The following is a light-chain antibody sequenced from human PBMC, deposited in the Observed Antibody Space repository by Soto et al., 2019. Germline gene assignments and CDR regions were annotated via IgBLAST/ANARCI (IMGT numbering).Light chain of an antibody. CDR1: QTISDN. Sequence: ETVMTQFPATLSVSPGERATLSCRASQTISDNLAWYQQKPGQAPRPIIFRASTRAAGVPARFSGSGSGTEFSLSISSLQSEDFAVYYCQQYNNWPRASFGGGTKVDI. J-gene: IGKJ4*01. CDR2: RAS. CDR3: QQYNNWPRAS. V-gene: IGKV3-15*01.